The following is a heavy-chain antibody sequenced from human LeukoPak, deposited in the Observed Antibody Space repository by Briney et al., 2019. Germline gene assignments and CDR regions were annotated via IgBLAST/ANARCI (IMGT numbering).Heavy chain of an antibody. D-gene: IGHD2-2*02. CDR1: GFSFSSYW. CDR2: INTDGRTT. CDR3: ARDNTYMFDY. J-gene: IGHJ4*02. V-gene: IGHV3-74*01. Sequence: PGGSLRLSCAASGFSFSSYWMNWVRQAPGKGLVWVAHINTDGRTTTYADAVKARFTVARDNATNTLYLEMNRLRAEDTAVYYCARDNTYMFDYSGQGHQVTVSS.